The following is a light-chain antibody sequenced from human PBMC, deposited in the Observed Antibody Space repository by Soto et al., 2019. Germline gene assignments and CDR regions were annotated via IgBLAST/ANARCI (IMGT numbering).Light chain of an antibody. J-gene: IGKJ4*01. Sequence: EIVMTQSPATLSVSPGERATLSCRASQSVSTNLAWYQQKPGQGPRLLIFGASTRAIGIPARFSGSGSGTGFTLTISSLQSEDFAVYYCQHYNELPLTFGGGTKVEIK. V-gene: IGKV3-15*01. CDR1: QSVSTN. CDR3: QHYNELPLT. CDR2: GAS.